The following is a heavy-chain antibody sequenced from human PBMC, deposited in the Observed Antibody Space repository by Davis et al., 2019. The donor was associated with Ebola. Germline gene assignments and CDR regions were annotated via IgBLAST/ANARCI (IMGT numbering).Heavy chain of an antibody. D-gene: IGHD5-12*01. J-gene: IGHJ4*02. CDR3: ARDSSGYDSYYFDY. CDR1: GGSISSGGYS. CDR2: IYHSGST. V-gene: IGHV4-30-2*01. Sequence: MPSETLSLTCAVSGGSISSGGYSWSWIRQPPGKGLEWIGYIYHSGSTYYNPSLKSRVTISVDRSKNQFSLKLSSVTAADTAVYYCARDSSGYDSYYFDYWGQGTLVTVSS.